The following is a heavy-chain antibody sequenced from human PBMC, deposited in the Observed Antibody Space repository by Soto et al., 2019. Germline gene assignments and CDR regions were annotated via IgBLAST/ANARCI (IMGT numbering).Heavy chain of an antibody. D-gene: IGHD1-26*01. Sequence: PGGSLRLSCAASEFTFSNYAMSWVRQAPGKGLEYVSAISSNGGSTYYANSVKGRFTISRDNSKNTLYLQMGSLRAEDMAVYYCARDGGSYYLDYWGQGTLVTVSS. V-gene: IGHV3-64*01. CDR1: EFTFSNYA. J-gene: IGHJ4*02. CDR2: ISSNGGST. CDR3: ARDGGSYYLDY.